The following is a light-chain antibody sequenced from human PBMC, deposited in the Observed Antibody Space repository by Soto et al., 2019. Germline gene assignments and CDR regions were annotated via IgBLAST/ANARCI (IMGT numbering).Light chain of an antibody. Sequence: DVVVTQSPLCLPVTLGQGASISWRSGQSLVYSDGNTYLSWFQQRPGQSPRRLIYKVSNRDAGVPDRFSGSGSGTDFTLKISRVEAEDVGVYYCMQGTHWPPITFGQGTRLEIK. V-gene: IGKV2-30*01. J-gene: IGKJ5*01. CDR2: KVS. CDR3: MQGTHWPPIT. CDR1: QSLVYSDGNTY.